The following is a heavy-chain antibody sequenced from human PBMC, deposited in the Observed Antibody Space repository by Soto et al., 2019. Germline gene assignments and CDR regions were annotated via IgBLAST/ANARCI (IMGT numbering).Heavy chain of an antibody. D-gene: IGHD2-2*01. Sequence: ASVKVCCKASGDTFSRYSITWVRQAPGRGLEWIGRIIPIFGIPTYAQKFQGRVMFTADESTSTAYMELSSLRSDDTAVYYCAREDRDRETGLVPAAIDGMDVWGQGTTVTVSS. CDR3: AREDRDRETGLVPAAIDGMDV. CDR2: IIPIFGIP. J-gene: IGHJ6*02. V-gene: IGHV1-69*13. CDR1: GDTFSRYS.